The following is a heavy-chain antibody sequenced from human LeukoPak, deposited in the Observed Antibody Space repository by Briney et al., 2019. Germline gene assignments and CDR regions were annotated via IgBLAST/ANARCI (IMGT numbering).Heavy chain of an antibody. V-gene: IGHV3-30*02. Sequence: GESLKISCTASGITFSSDGMHWVRQAPGKGLEWVAFINYDGSNKCYADSVKGRFTISRDNSKNTLYLQMNSLRAEDTAVYYCTNFDYWGQGTLVTVSS. CDR3: TNFDY. CDR2: INYDGSNK. CDR1: GITFSSDG. J-gene: IGHJ4*02.